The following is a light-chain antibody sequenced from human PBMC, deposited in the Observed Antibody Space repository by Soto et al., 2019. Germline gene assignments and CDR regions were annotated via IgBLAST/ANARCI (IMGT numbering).Light chain of an antibody. CDR2: DTF. Sequence: IVLTQSPGTLSLSPGERATLSCRASQTVGSTLAWYQQKPGQAPRLLIYDTFNRATGIPARFSGGGSGTDFTLTISSLEAEDFAVYYCQQRNTWSYTFGQGTRLQIK. V-gene: IGKV3-11*01. CDR3: QQRNTWSYT. CDR1: QTVGST. J-gene: IGKJ2*01.